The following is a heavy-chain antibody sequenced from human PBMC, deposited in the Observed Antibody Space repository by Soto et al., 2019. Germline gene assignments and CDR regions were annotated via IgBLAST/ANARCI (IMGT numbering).Heavy chain of an antibody. CDR3: AKDRGYCSGGSCYSEDY. CDR2: ISYDGSNK. D-gene: IGHD2-15*01. CDR1: GFTFSDYD. J-gene: IGHJ4*02. Sequence: GGSLRLSCAASGFTFSDYDMHWVLQAPGKRLEWVAVISYDGSNKYYPDSVKGRFTISRDNSKNTLYLQMNSLRAEDTAVYYCAKDRGYCSGGSCYSEDYWGQGTLVTVSS. V-gene: IGHV3-30*18.